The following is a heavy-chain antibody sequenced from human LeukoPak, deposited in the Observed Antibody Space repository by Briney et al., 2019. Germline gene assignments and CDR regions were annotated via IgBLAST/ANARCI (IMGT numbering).Heavy chain of an antibody. CDR3: ARGPYSSSWYGY. CDR2: INPNSGGT. Sequence: ASVKVSCKASGYTFTSYGISWVRQAPGQGLEWMGWINPNSGGTNYAQKFQGRVTMTRDTSISTAYMELSRLRSDDTAVYYCARGPYSSSWYGYWGQGTLVTVSS. D-gene: IGHD6-13*01. J-gene: IGHJ4*02. V-gene: IGHV1-2*02. CDR1: GYTFTSYG.